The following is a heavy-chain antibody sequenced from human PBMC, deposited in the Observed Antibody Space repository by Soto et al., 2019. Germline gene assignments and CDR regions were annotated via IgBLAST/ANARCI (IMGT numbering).Heavy chain of an antibody. D-gene: IGHD5-12*01. V-gene: IGHV3-64D*06. J-gene: IGHJ4*02. CDR1: GFTFSSYA. Sequence: GGSRRLSCSASGFTFSSYAIHWVRQAAGKGLEYVSGVRGNGDPPFYADSVKGRFTISRDNSKNTLYLQMSSLSADDTAVYYCVKSRGGNNFDFFDWGQGALVTVSS. CDR3: VKSRGGNNFDFFD. CDR2: VRGNGDPP.